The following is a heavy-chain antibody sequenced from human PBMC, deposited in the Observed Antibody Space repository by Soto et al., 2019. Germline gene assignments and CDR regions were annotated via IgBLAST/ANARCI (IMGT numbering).Heavy chain of an antibody. V-gene: IGHV5-51*01. J-gene: IGHJ6*02. CDR1: GYSFTSYW. CDR3: ARHHGSPGSYFGLDV. Sequence: GESLKISCKGSGYSFTSYWINWVRQMPGKGLEWMGIIYPGDSDTRYSPSFQGQVTISADKSIDTAYLQWRSLKASDTAVYYCARHHGSPGSYFGLDVWGQGTTVTV. D-gene: IGHD6-13*01. CDR2: IYPGDSDT.